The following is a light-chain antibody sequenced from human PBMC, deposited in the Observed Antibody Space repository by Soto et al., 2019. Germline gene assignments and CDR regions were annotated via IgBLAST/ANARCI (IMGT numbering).Light chain of an antibody. CDR1: QSVSSN. CDR3: QQYNYWPPIT. CDR2: GAS. Sequence: EIVMTQSPATLSVSPGERATLSCRASQSVSSNLAWYQQNPGQAPRLLIYGASTRATGIPARFSGSGSGTEFTLTISSLQSEDFAVYYCQQYNYWPPITFGQGTRLEIK. J-gene: IGKJ5*01. V-gene: IGKV3-15*01.